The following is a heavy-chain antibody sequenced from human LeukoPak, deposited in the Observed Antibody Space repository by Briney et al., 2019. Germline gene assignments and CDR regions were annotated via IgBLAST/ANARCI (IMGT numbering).Heavy chain of an antibody. D-gene: IGHD7-27*01. CDR2: IHYSGTT. J-gene: IGHJ5*02. CDR3: ASDLTVPPYNWFDP. V-gene: IGHV4-59*12. Sequence: SETLSLTCTVSGGSISNYYWDWIRQPPGKGLEWIGWIHYSGTTNYNPSLKSRVTISRDTSKNQFSLTLTSVTAADTAVYYCASDLTVPPYNWFDPWGQGTLVTVSS. CDR1: GGSISNYY.